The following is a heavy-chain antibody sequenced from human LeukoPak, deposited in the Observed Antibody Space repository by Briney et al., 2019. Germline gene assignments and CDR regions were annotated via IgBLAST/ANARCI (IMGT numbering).Heavy chain of an antibody. D-gene: IGHD2-15*01. CDR2: IYSGGST. J-gene: IGHJ4*02. CDR1: GFTVSSNY. V-gene: IGHV3-53*01. Sequence: GGSLRLSCAASGFTVSSNYMSWVRQAPGKGLEWVSVIYSGGSTYYADSVKGRFTISRDNSKNTLYLQMNSLRAEDTAVYYCARASRYCSGGSCYSGFDYWGQGTLVTVSS. CDR3: ARASRYCSGGSCYSGFDY.